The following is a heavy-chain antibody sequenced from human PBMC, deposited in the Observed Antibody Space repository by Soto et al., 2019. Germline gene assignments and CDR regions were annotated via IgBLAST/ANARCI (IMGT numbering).Heavy chain of an antibody. D-gene: IGHD2-2*01. J-gene: IGHJ4*02. Sequence: PGGSLRLSCAASGFTFSSYSMNWVRQAPGKGLEWVSYISSSSSTIYYADSVKGRFTISRDNAKNSLYLQMNSLRAEDTAVYYCAKVNLGYCSSTSCWYFDYWGQGTLVTVAS. V-gene: IGHV3-48*01. CDR2: ISSSSSTI. CDR1: GFTFSSYS. CDR3: AKVNLGYCSSTSCWYFDY.